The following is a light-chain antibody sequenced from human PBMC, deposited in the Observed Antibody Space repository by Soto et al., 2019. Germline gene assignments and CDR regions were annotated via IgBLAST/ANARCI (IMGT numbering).Light chain of an antibody. CDR1: NIGIRN. CDR3: QLWDGSSDPEV. J-gene: IGLJ2*01. Sequence: SYELTQPPSVSVAPGQTARIACGGNNIGIRNVHWYQQKPGQAPVLVVYDDSDRPSGIPERFSGSKSGNTAALTISRVEAGDEADYYCQLWDGSSDPEVFGGGTKLTVL. CDR2: DDS. V-gene: IGLV3-21*02.